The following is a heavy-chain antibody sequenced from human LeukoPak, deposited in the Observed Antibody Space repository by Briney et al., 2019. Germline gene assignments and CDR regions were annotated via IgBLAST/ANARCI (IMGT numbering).Heavy chain of an antibody. CDR3: ARAPGAALGGLDI. CDR2: IYYSGST. J-gene: IGHJ3*02. D-gene: IGHD2-15*01. CDR1: GDSISNSSYY. Sequence: SETLSLTCTVSGDSISNSSYYWGWIRQSPGEGLEWIGTIYYSGSTYYNPSLKSRVTISVDTSKNQFSLNLSSVTAADTAVYYCARAPGAALGGLDIWGQGTMVTVSS. V-gene: IGHV4-39*07.